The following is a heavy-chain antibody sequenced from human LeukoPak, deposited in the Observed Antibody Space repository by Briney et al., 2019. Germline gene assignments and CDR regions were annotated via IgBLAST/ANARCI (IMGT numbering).Heavy chain of an antibody. CDR1: GYTFTGYH. Sequence: GASVKVSCKASGYTFTGYHMHWVRQAPGQGLEWMGRINPNSGGTNYAQKFQGRVTMTRDTSISTAYMELGRLRSDDTAVYYCARDWGDYGEPEAGFDPWGQGTLVTVSS. CDR3: ARDWGDYGEPEAGFDP. D-gene: IGHD4-17*01. CDR2: INPNSGGT. V-gene: IGHV1-2*06. J-gene: IGHJ5*02.